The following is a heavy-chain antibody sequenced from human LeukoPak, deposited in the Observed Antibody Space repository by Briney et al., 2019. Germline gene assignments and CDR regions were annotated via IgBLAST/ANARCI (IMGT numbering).Heavy chain of an antibody. CDR3: ARLFGSGTYPLDALDI. CDR1: GFTFNNYW. D-gene: IGHD3-10*01. V-gene: IGHV3-7*01. Sequence: TGGSLRLSCAASGFTFNNYWMSWVRQAPAKGLEWVANIKQDGSNQSYVASVKGRFTISRDNAQNSLYLQMDSLRAEDTAVYYCARLFGSGTYPLDALDIWGQGTAVTVPS. J-gene: IGHJ3*02. CDR2: IKQDGSNQ.